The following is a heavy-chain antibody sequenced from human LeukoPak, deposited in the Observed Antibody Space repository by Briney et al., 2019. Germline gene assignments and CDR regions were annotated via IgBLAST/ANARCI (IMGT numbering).Heavy chain of an antibody. CDR2: ISAYKGNT. D-gene: IGHD5-12*01. CDR1: GYTLISYG. CDR3: ARWLDSYYYYGMDL. Sequence: ASVKVSCKASGYTLISYGVSWVRQAPGERGEWMGWISAYKGNTNNAQKLQGSVTMTTDTSTSTAYMELRSLRSDDTAVYYCARWLDSYYYYGMDLWGQGTPVTVSS. V-gene: IGHV1-18*01. J-gene: IGHJ6*02.